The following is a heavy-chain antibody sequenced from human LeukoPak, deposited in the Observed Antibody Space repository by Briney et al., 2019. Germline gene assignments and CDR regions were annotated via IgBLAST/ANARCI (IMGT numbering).Heavy chain of an antibody. V-gene: IGHV1-24*01. CDR3: ATWGDTYSYRSFDY. J-gene: IGHJ4*02. D-gene: IGHD5-18*01. Sequence: ASVKVSCKASGYTFTGYYMHWVRQAPGKGLEWMGGFDPEDGETIYAQKFQGRVTMTEDTSTDTAYMELSSLRSEDTAVYYCATWGDTYSYRSFDYWGQGTLVTVSS. CDR2: FDPEDGET. CDR1: GYTFTGYY.